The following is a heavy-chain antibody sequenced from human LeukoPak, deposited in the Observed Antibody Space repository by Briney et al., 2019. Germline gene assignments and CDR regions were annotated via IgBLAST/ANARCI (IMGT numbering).Heavy chain of an antibody. J-gene: IGHJ4*02. CDR3: AREGYSYGLGDYYFDY. D-gene: IGHD5-18*01. CDR2: ISYDGSNK. Sequence: GGSLRPSCAASGFTFSSYAMHWVRQAPGKGLEWVAVISYDGSNKYYADSVKGRLTISRDNSKNTLYLQMNSLRAEDTAVYYCAREGYSYGLGDYYFDYWGQGTLVTVSS. V-gene: IGHV3-30*04. CDR1: GFTFSSYA.